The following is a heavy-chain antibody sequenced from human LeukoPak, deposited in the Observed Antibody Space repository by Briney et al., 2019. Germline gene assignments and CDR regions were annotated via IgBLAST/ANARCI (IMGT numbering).Heavy chain of an antibody. Sequence: ASVKVSCKASGYTFTSYAMHWVRQAPGQRLEWMGWINAGNGNTKYSQKFQGRVTITRDTSAGTAYMELSSLRSEDTAVYYRAREYGAYYYGSGSYYNDWGQGTLVTVSS. D-gene: IGHD3-10*01. V-gene: IGHV1-3*01. CDR3: AREYGAYYYGSGSYYND. J-gene: IGHJ4*02. CDR2: INAGNGNT. CDR1: GYTFTSYA.